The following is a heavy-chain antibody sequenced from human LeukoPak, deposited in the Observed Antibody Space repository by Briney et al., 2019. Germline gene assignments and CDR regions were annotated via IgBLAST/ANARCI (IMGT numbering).Heavy chain of an antibody. CDR1: GGTFSTYA. D-gene: IGHD3-10*01. J-gene: IGHJ4*02. Sequence: SVKVSCKASGGTFSTYAISWVRQAPGQGLEWMGVIIPSFGTTDYAQKFQGRVTITADESTTTAYMELSSLRSEDTAVYYCARGPGLRSYYGSDYWGRGTLVTVSS. CDR2: IIPSFGTT. V-gene: IGHV1-69*13. CDR3: ARGPGLRSYYGSDY.